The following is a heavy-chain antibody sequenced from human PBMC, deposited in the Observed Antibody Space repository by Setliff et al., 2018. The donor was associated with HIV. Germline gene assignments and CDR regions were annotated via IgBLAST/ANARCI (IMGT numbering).Heavy chain of an antibody. V-gene: IGHV3-49*03. CDR1: GFSIDDYA. J-gene: IGHJ4*02. D-gene: IGHD4-17*01. CDR3: ARDRYGDYGTFDY. Sequence: PGGSLRLSCTASGFSIDDYAMNWFRQAPGRGLEWVGLVRGIAYGGTTEYAASVRGRFTISRDDSKNIAYLQMNSLKTEDTAVYYCARDRYGDYGTFDYWGQGTLVTVSS. CDR2: VRGIAYGGTT.